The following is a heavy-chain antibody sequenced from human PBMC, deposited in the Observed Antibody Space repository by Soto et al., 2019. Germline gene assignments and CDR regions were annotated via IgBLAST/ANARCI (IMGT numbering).Heavy chain of an antibody. V-gene: IGHV3-48*01. CDR3: AREDILGARSFDY. CDR2: ISSKSKTI. D-gene: IGHD5-12*01. J-gene: IGHJ4*02. Sequence: EVQLVESGGALVQPGGSLRLSCAASGFTFSSYSMNWVRQAPGKGLEWLSYISSKSKTIFYADSVKGRFTISRDNAMDTLYLQMRSLRAEDTAVYYCAREDILGARSFDYWGQGTPVTVSS. CDR1: GFTFSSYS.